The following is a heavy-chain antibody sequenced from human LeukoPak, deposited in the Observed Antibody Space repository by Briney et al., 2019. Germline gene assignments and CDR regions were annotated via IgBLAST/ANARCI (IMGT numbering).Heavy chain of an antibody. Sequence: RPSETLSLTCSVSGDSITNYNYHWGWIRQPPGKGLEWIGRLYNTGSTDNTDSNPSLKSRVTMSIDTSKNHFSLKLTSVTAADTATYYCARETSLAGFASGLGFNYWGQGILVTVSS. CDR1: GDSITNYNYH. V-gene: IGHV4-39*07. CDR3: ARETSLAGFASGLGFNY. CDR2: LYNTG. J-gene: IGHJ4*02. D-gene: IGHD6-19*01.